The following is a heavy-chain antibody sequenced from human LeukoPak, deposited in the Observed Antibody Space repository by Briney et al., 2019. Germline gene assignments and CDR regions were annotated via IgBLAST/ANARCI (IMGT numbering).Heavy chain of an antibody. CDR3: ARVGGVIVQYYFDY. Sequence: GGSLRLSCAASGLTVSSNYMSWVRQAPGKGLEWVSVIYSGGSTYYADSVKGRFTISRDNSKNTLYLQMNSLRAEDTAVYYCARVGGVIVQYYFDYWGQGTLVTVSS. J-gene: IGHJ4*02. V-gene: IGHV3-66*01. CDR2: IYSGGST. D-gene: IGHD3-16*02. CDR1: GLTVSSNY.